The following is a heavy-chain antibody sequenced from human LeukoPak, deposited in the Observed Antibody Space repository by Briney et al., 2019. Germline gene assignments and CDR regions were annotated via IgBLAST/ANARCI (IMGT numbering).Heavy chain of an antibody. V-gene: IGHV4-4*02. CDR1: GGSISSSNW. D-gene: IGHD3-22*01. J-gene: IGHJ4*02. Sequence: PSETLSLTCAVSGGSISSSNWWSWVRQPPGKGLEWIGYIYYSGSTYYNPSLKSRVTISVDTSKKQFSLKLSSVTAADTAVYYCVTYYFDSSGPKKNYWGQGTLVTVSS. CDR2: IYYSGST. CDR3: VTYYFDSSGPKKNY.